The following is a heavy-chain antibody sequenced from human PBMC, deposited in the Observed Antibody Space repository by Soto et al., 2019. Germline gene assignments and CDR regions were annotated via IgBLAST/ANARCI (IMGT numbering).Heavy chain of an antibody. V-gene: IGHV1-8*01. D-gene: IGHD2-15*01. Sequence: GTSVEVSCKACGDCLSNYTVNWVRQAPRQGLEWMGGMNPNSGNTGYAQKFQGRVTMTRNTSINTAYMELSSLRSEDTAVYYCARGGIVVVVAASGGMDVWGQGTTVTVSS. CDR3: ARGGIVVVVAASGGMDV. J-gene: IGHJ6*02. CDR2: MNPNSGNT. CDR1: GDCLSNYT.